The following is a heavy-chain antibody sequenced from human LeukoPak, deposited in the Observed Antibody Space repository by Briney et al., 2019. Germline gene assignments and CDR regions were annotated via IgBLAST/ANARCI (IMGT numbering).Heavy chain of an antibody. CDR2: IYYSGST. CDR3: ARHYYYDSSGLDDAFDI. D-gene: IGHD3-22*01. Sequence: SETLSLTCTVSGGSISSSSYYWGWIRQPPGKGLEWIGSIYYSGSTYYNPSLKSRVTISVDTSKNQFSLKLSSVTVADTAVYYCARHYYYDSSGLDDAFDIWGQGTMVTVSS. CDR1: GGSISSSSYY. V-gene: IGHV4-39*01. J-gene: IGHJ3*02.